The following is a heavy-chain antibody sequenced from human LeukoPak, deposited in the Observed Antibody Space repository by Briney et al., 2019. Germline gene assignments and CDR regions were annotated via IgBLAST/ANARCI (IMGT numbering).Heavy chain of an antibody. D-gene: IGHD6-6*01. J-gene: IGHJ4*02. CDR1: GFTFSIYA. CDR2: ISGSGGST. V-gene: IGHV3-23*01. CDR3: AKERLEYSSSRDFDY. Sequence: GGSLRLSCAASGFTFSIYAMSWVRQAPGKGLEWVSAISGSGGSTYYADSVKGRFAISRDNSKNTLYLQINSLRAEDTAVYYCAKERLEYSSSRDFDYWGQGTLVTVSS.